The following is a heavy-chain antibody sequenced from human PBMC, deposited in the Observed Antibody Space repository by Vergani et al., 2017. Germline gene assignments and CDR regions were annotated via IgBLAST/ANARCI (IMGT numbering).Heavy chain of an antibody. D-gene: IGHD2-2*01. CDR3: ARDLLGYCSSTSCLGHYYYYMDV. CDR2: ISSSSSYI. J-gene: IGHJ6*03. Sequence: EVQLLESGGDLVQPGGSLRLSCAASGFTFSSYSMNWVRQAPGKGLEWVSSISSSSSYIYYADSVKGRFTISRDNAKNSLYLQMNSLRAEDTAVYYCARDLLGYCSSTSCLGHYYYYMDVWGKGTTVTVSS. CDR1: GFTFSSYS. V-gene: IGHV3-21*02.